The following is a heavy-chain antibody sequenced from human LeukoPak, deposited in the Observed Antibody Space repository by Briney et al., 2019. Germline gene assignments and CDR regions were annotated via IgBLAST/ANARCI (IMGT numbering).Heavy chain of an antibody. Sequence: ASVKVSCKASGYTFTSYYMHWVRQAPGQGLEWMGIINPSGGTTMYAQNFQGRVTMTRDMSTTTVYMELSSLRSKDTAVYYCARGLYYDTSGYLNWFDPWGQGTLVTVSS. D-gene: IGHD3-22*01. CDR2: INPSGGTT. J-gene: IGHJ5*02. CDR3: ARGLYYDTSGYLNWFDP. V-gene: IGHV1-46*01. CDR1: GYTFTSYY.